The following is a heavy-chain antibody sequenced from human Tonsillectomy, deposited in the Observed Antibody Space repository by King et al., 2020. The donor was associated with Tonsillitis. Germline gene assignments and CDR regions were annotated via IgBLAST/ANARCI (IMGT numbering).Heavy chain of an antibody. V-gene: IGHV5-51*01. CDR2: IYPGDSDT. Sequence: VQLVESGAEVKKPGESLKISCKGSGYSFPSYWIAWVRQMPGKGLEWMGIIYPGDSDTRYSPSFQGQVTISADKSISTAHLQWSSLKASDTAMYYCARLGHCSGGSCYSHFDYWGQGALVTVSS. J-gene: IGHJ4*02. CDR1: GYSFPSYW. D-gene: IGHD2-15*01. CDR3: ARLGHCSGGSCYSHFDY.